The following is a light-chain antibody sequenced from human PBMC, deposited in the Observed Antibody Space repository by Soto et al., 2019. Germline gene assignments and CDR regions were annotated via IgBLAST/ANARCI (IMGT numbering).Light chain of an antibody. CDR3: QQYNSYPWT. V-gene: IGKV1-5*01. CDR2: DAS. CDR1: QSISSW. J-gene: IGKJ1*01. Sequence: DIQMTQSPSTLSASVGDRVTITCRASQSISSWLAWYQQKPGKAPKLLIYDASILESGFPSRFSGSGSGTEFTLTISSLQPDDFATYYCQQYNSYPWTFGQGTKEDIK.